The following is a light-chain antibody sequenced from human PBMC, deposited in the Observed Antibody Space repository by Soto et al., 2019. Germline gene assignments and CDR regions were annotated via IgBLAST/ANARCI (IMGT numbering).Light chain of an antibody. J-gene: IGLJ3*02. V-gene: IGLV1-40*01. CDR2: GNS. Sequence: VLTQPPSVSGAPGQRVTISCTGSSSNIGAGYDVHWYQQLPGTAPKLLIYGNSNRPSGVPDRFSGSKSGTSASLAITGLAAQDEADYYCQSYDSSLSGWVFGGGTKVTVL. CDR1: SSNIGAGYD. CDR3: QSYDSSLSGWV.